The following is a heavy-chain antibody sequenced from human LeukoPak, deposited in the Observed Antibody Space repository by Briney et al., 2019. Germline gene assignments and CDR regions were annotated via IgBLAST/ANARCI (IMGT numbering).Heavy chain of an antibody. Sequence: GESLKISCKGSGYSFTSYWIGWVRQMPGKGLEWIGIIYPGDSDTRYSPSFQGQVTISADKSISTAYLQWSSLKASDTAMYYCARLPYYYDSSGYPHDAFDIWGQGTMVTVSS. CDR3: ARLPYYYDSSGYPHDAFDI. D-gene: IGHD3-22*01. J-gene: IGHJ3*02. CDR2: IYPGDSDT. CDR1: GYSFTSYW. V-gene: IGHV5-51*01.